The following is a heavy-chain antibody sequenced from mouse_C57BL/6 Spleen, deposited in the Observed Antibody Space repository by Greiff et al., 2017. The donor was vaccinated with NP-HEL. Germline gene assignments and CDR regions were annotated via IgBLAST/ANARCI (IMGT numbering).Heavy chain of an antibody. CDR2: IWSDGST. CDR1: GFSLTSYG. Sequence: VQLQESGPGLVAPSQCLSITCTVSGFSLTSYGVHWVRQPPGKGLEWLVVIWSDGSTTYNSALKSRLSISKDNSKSQVFLKMNSLQTDDTAMYYCARHYDYDERDYAMDYWGQGTSVTVSS. V-gene: IGHV2-6-1*01. D-gene: IGHD2-4*01. CDR3: ARHYDYDERDYAMDY. J-gene: IGHJ4*01.